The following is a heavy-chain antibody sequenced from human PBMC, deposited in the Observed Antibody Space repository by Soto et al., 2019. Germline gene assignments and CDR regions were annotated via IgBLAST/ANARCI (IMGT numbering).Heavy chain of an antibody. J-gene: IGHJ3*02. D-gene: IGHD2-15*01. V-gene: IGHV1-18*01. CDR3: ARIEYCSGGNCYSAFDI. CDR1: GDTFISSG. Sequence: VQSGAEVKKPGASVKVSCKASGDTFISSGISWVRQAPGQGLEWMGWISGYKGDTNYAQKFQGRATLTTDTSTSTAYMELRSLTPGDTAIYYCARIEYCSGGNCYSAFDIWGQGTLVTVSS. CDR2: ISGYKGDT.